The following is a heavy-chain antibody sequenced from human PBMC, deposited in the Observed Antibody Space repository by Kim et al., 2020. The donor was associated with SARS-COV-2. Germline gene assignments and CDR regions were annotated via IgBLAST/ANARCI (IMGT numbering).Heavy chain of an antibody. D-gene: IGHD5-12*01. CDR2: IIPIFGTA. Sequence: SVKVSCKASGGTFSSYAISWVRQAPGQGLEWMGGIIPIFGTANYAQKFQGRVTITADESTSTAYMELSSLRSEDTAVYYCARGRLSGYDFLTYNWFDPWGQGTLVTVSS. CDR3: ARGRLSGYDFLTYNWFDP. V-gene: IGHV1-69*13. J-gene: IGHJ5*02. CDR1: GGTFSSYA.